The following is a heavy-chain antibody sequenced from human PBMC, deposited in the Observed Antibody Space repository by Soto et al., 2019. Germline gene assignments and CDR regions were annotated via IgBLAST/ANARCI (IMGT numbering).Heavy chain of an antibody. CDR3: ARIGLWNQYSGSYYGVWYFDL. D-gene: IGHD1-26*01. CDR1: GFSLSNARMG. V-gene: IGHV2-26*01. Sequence: QVTLKESGPVLVKPTETLTLTCTVSGFSLSNARMGVSWIRQPPGKALEWLAHVFSNDEKSYSTSLKSRLTISKDTSKSQVVLTMTNMDPVDTATYYCARIGLWNQYSGSYYGVWYFDLWGRGTLVTVSS. J-gene: IGHJ2*01. CDR2: VFSNDEK.